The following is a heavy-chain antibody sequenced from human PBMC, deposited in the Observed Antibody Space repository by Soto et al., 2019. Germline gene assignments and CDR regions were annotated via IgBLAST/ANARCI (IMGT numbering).Heavy chain of an antibody. Sequence: ASVKVSCNAFGYTFTCYFMHWVRQAPGQGLEWLGWINPNSGATKYAQKFQGRVTLTRDTSINTAYMEMSMLRSDDTAVYYCARGGGTILAPLPWGQGTLVTVSS. CDR1: GYTFTCYF. CDR2: INPNSGAT. CDR3: ARGGGTILAPLP. J-gene: IGHJ5*02. V-gene: IGHV1-2*02. D-gene: IGHD3-3*01.